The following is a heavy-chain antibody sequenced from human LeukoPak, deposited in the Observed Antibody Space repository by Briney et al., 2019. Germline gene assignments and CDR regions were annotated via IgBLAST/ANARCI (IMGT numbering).Heavy chain of an antibody. V-gene: IGHV3-21*01. CDR2: ISSSSSYI. Sequence: GGSLRLSCAASGFTFSSYSMNWVRQAPGKGLEWVSSISSSSSYIYYADSVKGRFTISRDNAKNSLYLQMNSLRAEDTAVYYCASWPEWYYYDSSGYTFDYWGQGTLVTVSS. CDR3: ASWPEWYYYDSSGYTFDY. CDR1: GFTFSSYS. J-gene: IGHJ4*02. D-gene: IGHD3-22*01.